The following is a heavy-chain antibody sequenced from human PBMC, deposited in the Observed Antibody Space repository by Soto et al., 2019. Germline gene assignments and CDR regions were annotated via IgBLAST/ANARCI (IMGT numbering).Heavy chain of an antibody. V-gene: IGHV3-15*01. CDR2: IKTRGEGLTT. J-gene: IGHJ4*02. CDR3: AADTPVFGQGEFEY. D-gene: IGHD2-2*01. CDR1: VFTFNIAW. Sequence: PGCSLRLSCESSVFTFNIAWMTWLRQAPGKGLEWVALIKTRGEGLTTYYAAPVKGRFTVSRDDSKNTVYLQVNGLKTEDTAVYYCAADTPVFGQGEFEYWGQGIQVTVSS.